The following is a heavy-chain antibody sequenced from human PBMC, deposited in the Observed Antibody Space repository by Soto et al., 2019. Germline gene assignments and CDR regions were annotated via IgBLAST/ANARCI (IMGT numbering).Heavy chain of an antibody. CDR3: ARGARIAAAGAGGANGMDV. CDR2: IYYSGST. J-gene: IGHJ6*02. Sequence: KPSETLSLTCTVSGGSISSYYWSWIRQPPGKGLEWIGYIYYSGSTNYNPSLKSRVTISVDTSKNQFSLKLSSVTAADTAVYYCARGARIAAAGAGGANGMDVWGQGTTVTVSS. CDR1: GGSISSYY. V-gene: IGHV4-59*01. D-gene: IGHD6-13*01.